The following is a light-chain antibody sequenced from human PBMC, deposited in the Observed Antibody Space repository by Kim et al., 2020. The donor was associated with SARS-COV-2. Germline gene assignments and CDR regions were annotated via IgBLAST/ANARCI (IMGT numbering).Light chain of an antibody. V-gene: IGLV3-21*04. CDR3: QVWDSSSDHVV. Sequence: GKTAKIACERNNMGSKGVHWYQQMPGQAPVLVIYYASDRPSGIPERFSGSNSGNTATLTFSRVEAGDEADYYCQVWDSSSDHVVLGGGTQLTVL. CDR2: YAS. J-gene: IGLJ2*01. CDR1: NMGSKG.